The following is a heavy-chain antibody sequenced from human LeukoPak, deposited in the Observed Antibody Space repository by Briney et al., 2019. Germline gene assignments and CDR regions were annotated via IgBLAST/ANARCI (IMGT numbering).Heavy chain of an antibody. V-gene: IGHV4-4*09. Sequence: SSETLSLTCTVSGASISNYYWSWIRQTPEKGLEWMGHIHSSGGSSYYPSLKSRLTLSIDTSRNQLSLKLPSVTAADTAVYFCARLGSYPDFWGQGALVTVSS. J-gene: IGHJ4*02. CDR2: IHSSGGS. CDR3: ARLGSYPDF. CDR1: GASISNYY. D-gene: IGHD1-26*01.